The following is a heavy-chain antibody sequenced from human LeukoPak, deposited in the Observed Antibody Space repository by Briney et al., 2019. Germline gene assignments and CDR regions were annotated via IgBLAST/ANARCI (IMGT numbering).Heavy chain of an antibody. V-gene: IGHV1-2*02. D-gene: IGHD6-19*01. CDR1: GYTFTGHD. CDR3: VRVGQTSGWDFDY. Sequence: ASVKVSCKASGYTFTGHDIHWWRRAPGQGLEWMGFINPNSGGTNYAQKFQGRVTMTRDTSVSTAYMELSRLTSDDTAVYYCVRVGQTSGWDFDYWGQGTLATVSS. J-gene: IGHJ4*02. CDR2: INPNSGGT.